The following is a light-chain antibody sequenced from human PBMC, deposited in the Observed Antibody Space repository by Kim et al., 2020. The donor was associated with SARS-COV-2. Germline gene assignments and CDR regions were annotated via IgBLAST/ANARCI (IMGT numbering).Light chain of an antibody. CDR2: GAS. CDR3: QQYGSPRT. CDR1: QSVSSSY. Sequence: LSPGERATLSCRASQSVSSSYLAWYQQKPGQAPRLLIYGASSRATGIPDRFSGSGSGTDFTLTISRLEPEDFAVYYCQQYGSPRTFGQGTKVDIK. V-gene: IGKV3-20*01. J-gene: IGKJ1*01.